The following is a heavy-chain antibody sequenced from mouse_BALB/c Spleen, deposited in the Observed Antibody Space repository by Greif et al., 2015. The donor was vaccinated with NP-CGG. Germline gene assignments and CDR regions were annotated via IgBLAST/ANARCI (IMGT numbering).Heavy chain of an antibody. J-gene: IGHJ2*01. V-gene: IGHV5-6-3*01. Sequence: EVQGVESGGGLVQPGGSLKLSCAASGFTFSSYGMSWVRQTPDKRLELVATINSNGGSTYYPDSVKGRFTISRDNAKNTLYLQMSSLKSEDTAMYYCARVPGSSYFDYWGQGTTLTVSS. CDR3: ARVPGSSYFDY. CDR1: GFTFSSYG. CDR2: INSNGGST. D-gene: IGHD1-1*01.